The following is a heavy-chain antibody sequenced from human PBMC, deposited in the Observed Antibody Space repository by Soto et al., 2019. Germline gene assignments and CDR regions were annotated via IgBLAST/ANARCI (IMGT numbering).Heavy chain of an antibody. CDR1: GFTLDDYA. CDR2: ISWNSGSI. J-gene: IGHJ4*01. Sequence: EVQLVESGGGLVQPGRSLRLSCAASGFTLDDYAMHWVRQAPGKGLEWVSGISWNSGSIGYADSVKGRFTISRENAKKSLYLQMNSLRAEDTALYYCAGDGYSYGYACHFYYWGQGNLVTVSS. D-gene: IGHD5-18*01. CDR3: AGDGYSYGYACHFYY. V-gene: IGHV3-9*01.